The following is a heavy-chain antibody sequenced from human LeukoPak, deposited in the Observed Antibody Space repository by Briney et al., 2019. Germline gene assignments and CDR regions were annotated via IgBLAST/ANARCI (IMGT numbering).Heavy chain of an antibody. D-gene: IGHD4-17*01. CDR1: GFTFSSYA. J-gene: IGHJ4*02. CDR3: AKYRGYGDMYYFDY. V-gene: IGHV3-23*01. Sequence: PGGSLRLSCAASGFTFSSYAMSWVRQAPGKGLEWVSAISGSGGSTYYADSVKGRFTISRDNSKNTPYLQMNSLRAEDTAVYYCAKYRGYGDMYYFDYWGQGTLATVSS. CDR2: ISGSGGST.